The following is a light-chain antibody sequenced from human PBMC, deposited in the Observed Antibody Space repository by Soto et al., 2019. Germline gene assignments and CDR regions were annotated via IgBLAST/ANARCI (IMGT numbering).Light chain of an antibody. CDR3: QQRSNWHPIT. CDR1: QSVSSY. Sequence: EIVLTQSPTTLALSPGARSTLSCRASQSVSSYLAWYQQNPGQAPRLLIYDASNRATGIPASFSGSGSATDFTLTISSLETEDFAAYYCQQRSNWHPITFGHGTRLEIK. V-gene: IGKV3-11*01. CDR2: DAS. J-gene: IGKJ5*01.